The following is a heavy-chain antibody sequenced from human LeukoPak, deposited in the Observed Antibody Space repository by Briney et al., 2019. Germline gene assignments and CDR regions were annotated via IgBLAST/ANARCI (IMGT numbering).Heavy chain of an antibody. Sequence: GGSLRLSCAAPGFTFSGSAMHWVCQASGKGLEWVGRIRSKANSYATAYAASVKGRFTISRDDSKNTAYLQMNSLKTEDTAVYYCTPGIAVAFWGQGTLVTVSS. CDR2: IRSKANSYAT. CDR3: TPGIAVAF. J-gene: IGHJ4*02. D-gene: IGHD6-19*01. CDR1: GFTFSGSA. V-gene: IGHV3-73*01.